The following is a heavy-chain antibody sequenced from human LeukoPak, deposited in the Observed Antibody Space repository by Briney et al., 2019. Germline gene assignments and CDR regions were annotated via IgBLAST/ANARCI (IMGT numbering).Heavy chain of an antibody. J-gene: IGHJ5*02. D-gene: IGHD2-15*01. CDR1: GGTFSSYA. V-gene: IGHV1-69*13. Sequence: SVKVSCKASGGTFSSYAISWVRQAPGQGLEWMGGIIPIFGTANYAQKFQGRVTITADESTSTAYMELSSLRSEDTAVYYCATPRVGYCSGGSCYWFDPWGQGTLVTVSS. CDR2: IIPIFGTA. CDR3: ATPRVGYCSGGSCYWFDP.